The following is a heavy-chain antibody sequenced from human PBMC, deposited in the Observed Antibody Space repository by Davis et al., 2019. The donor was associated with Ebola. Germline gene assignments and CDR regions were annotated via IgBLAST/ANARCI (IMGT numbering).Heavy chain of an antibody. D-gene: IGHD3-10*01. CDR1: GDSVSSGAYY. CDR3: AREGITMDRGVNYYGMDV. Sequence: SETLSLTCTVSGDSVSSGAYYWSWIRQHPGKGLEWIGYIYYSGSTYYNPSLKSRLTISVDTSKNQFSLKLSSVTAADTAVYYCAREGITMDRGVNYYGMDVWGQGTTVTVSS. CDR2: IYYSGST. V-gene: IGHV4-31*03. J-gene: IGHJ6*02.